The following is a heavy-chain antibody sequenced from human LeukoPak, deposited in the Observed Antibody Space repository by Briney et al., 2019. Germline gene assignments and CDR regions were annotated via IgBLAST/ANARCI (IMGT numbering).Heavy chain of an antibody. CDR3: AREPKYQLLEGSYWFDP. CDR1: GGSFSGYY. J-gene: IGHJ5*02. V-gene: IGHV4-34*01. D-gene: IGHD2-2*01. CDR2: INHSGRT. Sequence: SETLSLTCAVYGGSFSGYYWSWIRQPPGKGLEWIGEINHSGRTNYNPSLKSRVTISVDTSKNQFSLKLSSVTAADTAVYYCAREPKYQLLEGSYWFDPWGQGTLVTVSS.